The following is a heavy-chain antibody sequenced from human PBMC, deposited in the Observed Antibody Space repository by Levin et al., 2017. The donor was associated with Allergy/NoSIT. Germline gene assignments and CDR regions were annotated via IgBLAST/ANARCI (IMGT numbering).Heavy chain of an antibody. Sequence: GGSLRLSCAASGFTFSSYSMNWVRQAPGKGLEWVSYISSSSSTIYYADSVKGRFTISRDNAKNSLYLQMNSLRAEDTAVYYCARDVRWSLYWYFDLWGRGTLVTVSS. J-gene: IGHJ2*01. D-gene: IGHD4-23*01. CDR2: ISSSSSTI. CDR1: GFTFSSYS. CDR3: ARDVRWSLYWYFDL. V-gene: IGHV3-48*01.